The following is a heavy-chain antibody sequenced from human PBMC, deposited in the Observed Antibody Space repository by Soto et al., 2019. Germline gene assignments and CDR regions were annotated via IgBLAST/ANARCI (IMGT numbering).Heavy chain of an antibody. V-gene: IGHV4-31*03. CDR1: GGSISSGGYY. CDR2: IYYSGST. CDR3: ARVRGYCSSTSCYYFDY. D-gene: IGHD2-2*01. Sequence: QVQLQESGPGLVKPSQTLSLTCTVSGGSISSGGYYWSWIRQHPGKGLEWIGYIYYSGSTYYNPSLKSRVTISVDTSKNQFSLKLSSVTAADTAVYYCARVRGYCSSTSCYYFDYWGQGTLVTVSS. J-gene: IGHJ4*02.